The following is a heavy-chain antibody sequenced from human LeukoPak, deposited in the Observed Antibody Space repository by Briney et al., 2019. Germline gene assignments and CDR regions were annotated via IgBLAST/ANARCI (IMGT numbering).Heavy chain of an antibody. CDR3: ARARGTTSYYDAFDI. V-gene: IGHV1-46*03. D-gene: IGHD4-17*01. J-gene: IGHJ3*02. CDR2: INPSSGST. CDR1: GYTFTNYY. Sequence: ASVKVSCKASGYTFTNYYMHWVRQAPGQGLEWMGIINPSSGSTDYAQKFQGRVTMTRDTSTSTVYMELSSLRSEDTAVYYCARARGTTSYYDAFDIWGQGTMVTVS.